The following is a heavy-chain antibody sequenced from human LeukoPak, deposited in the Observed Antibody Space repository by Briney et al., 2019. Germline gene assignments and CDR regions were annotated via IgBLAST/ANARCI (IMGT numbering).Heavy chain of an antibody. D-gene: IGHD3-9*01. J-gene: IGHJ3*02. Sequence: ASVKVSCKTSGYTFTGYYMHWVRQAPGQGLEWMGWINPNSGGTNYAQKFQGRVTMTRDTSISTAYMELSRLRSDDTAVYYCARAFHWYREWDAFDIWGQGTMVTVSS. CDR2: INPNSGGT. CDR1: GYTFTGYY. CDR3: ARAFHWYREWDAFDI. V-gene: IGHV1-2*02.